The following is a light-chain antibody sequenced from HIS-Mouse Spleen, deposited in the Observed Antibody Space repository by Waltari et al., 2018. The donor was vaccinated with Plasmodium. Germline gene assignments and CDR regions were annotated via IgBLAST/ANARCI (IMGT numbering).Light chain of an antibody. CDR1: QSVSSN. V-gene: IGKV3-15*01. CDR3: QQYNNWPPLT. Sequence: EIVMTQSPATLSVSPGERATLSCRAGQSVSSNLAWYQQKPGQAHRRLIYGASTRATGIPARVSGSGSGTEFTLTISSLQSEDFAVYYCQQYNNWPPLTFGGGTKVEIK. J-gene: IGKJ4*01. CDR2: GAS.